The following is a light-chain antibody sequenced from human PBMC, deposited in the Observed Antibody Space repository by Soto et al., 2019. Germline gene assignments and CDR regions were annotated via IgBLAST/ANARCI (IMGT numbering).Light chain of an antibody. J-gene: IGLJ2*01. CDR1: SSDVGSYNR. V-gene: IGLV2-18*02. CDR3: SSYTSSSTL. CDR2: EVS. Sequence: QSVLTQRPSVSGSPGQSVTISCTGTSSDVGSYNRVSWYQQPPGTAPKLMIYEVSNRPSGVPDRFSGSKSGNTASLTISGLQAEDEADYYCSSYTSSSTLFGGGTKLTVL.